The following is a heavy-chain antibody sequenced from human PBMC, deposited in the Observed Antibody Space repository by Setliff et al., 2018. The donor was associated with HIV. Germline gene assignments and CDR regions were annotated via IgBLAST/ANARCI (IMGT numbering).Heavy chain of an antibody. J-gene: IGHJ4*02. CDR2: INVDGSSI. V-gene: IGHV3-74*01. Sequence: SCAASGFTFTDYWMHWVRQVPGQGLVLVSRINVDGSSISYANPVKGRFTISRDNAKNTLFLQMNSLRDEDTAVYYCGRLPQEVSSSIDFWGQGTLVTVSS. CDR1: GFTFTDYW. D-gene: IGHD6-6*01. CDR3: GRLPQEVSSSIDF.